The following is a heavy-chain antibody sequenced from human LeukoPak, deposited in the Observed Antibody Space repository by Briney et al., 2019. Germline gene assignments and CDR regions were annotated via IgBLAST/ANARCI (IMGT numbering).Heavy chain of an antibody. J-gene: IGHJ2*01. CDR2: IYYSGST. D-gene: IGHD5-12*01. CDR1: GGSISSSSYY. Sequence: PSETLSLTCTVSGGSISSSSYYWGWIRQPPGKGLEWIGSIYYSGSTYYNPSLKSRVTISVDTSKNQFSLKLSSVTAADTAVYYCARNPVGDAKYSWYFDLWGRGTMVAVSS. V-gene: IGHV4-39*01. CDR3: ARNPVGDAKYSWYFDL.